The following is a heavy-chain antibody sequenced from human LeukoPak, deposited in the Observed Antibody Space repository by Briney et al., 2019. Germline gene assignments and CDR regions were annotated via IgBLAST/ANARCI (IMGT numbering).Heavy chain of an antibody. D-gene: IGHD2-15*01. CDR1: GGSFSGYY. Sequence: SETLSLTCAVYGGSFSGYYWSWIHQPPGKGLEWIGEINHSGSTNYNPSLKSRVTISVDTSKNQFSLKLSSVTAADTAVYYCARGPYCSGGSCYPAPYYYYGMDVWGQGTTVTVSS. V-gene: IGHV4-34*01. CDR3: ARGPYCSGGSCYPAPYYYYGMDV. J-gene: IGHJ6*02. CDR2: INHSGST.